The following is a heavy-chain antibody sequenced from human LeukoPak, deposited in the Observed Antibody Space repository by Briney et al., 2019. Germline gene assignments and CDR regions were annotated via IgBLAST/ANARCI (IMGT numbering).Heavy chain of an antibody. Sequence: SETLSLTCTVSGGSISSSSYYWGWIRQPPGKGLEWIGSIYYSGSTYYNPSLKSRVTISVDTSKNQFSLKLSSVTAADTAVYYCARPKGDSSSSSAFDIWGRGTMVTVSS. D-gene: IGHD6-6*01. CDR2: IYYSGST. V-gene: IGHV4-39*01. J-gene: IGHJ3*02. CDR1: GGSISSSSYY. CDR3: ARPKGDSSSSSAFDI.